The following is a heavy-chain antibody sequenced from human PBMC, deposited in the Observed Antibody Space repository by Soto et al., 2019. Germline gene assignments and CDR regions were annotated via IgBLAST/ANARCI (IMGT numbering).Heavy chain of an antibody. Sequence: PGGSLRLSCEASGFTFSRGSMNWVRQVPGKGLEWVASISSASSEPSSAASVKARFIISRDNAQNSLFLQMNTLRPEDSAIYYCARVAYWGPGTQVTVSS. V-gene: IGHV3-21*01. CDR3: ARVAY. CDR2: ISSASSEP. J-gene: IGHJ4*02. CDR1: GFTFSRGS.